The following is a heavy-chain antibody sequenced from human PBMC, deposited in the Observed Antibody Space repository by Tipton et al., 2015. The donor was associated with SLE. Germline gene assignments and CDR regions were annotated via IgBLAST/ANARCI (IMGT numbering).Heavy chain of an antibody. CDR1: GYSFIDYY. CDR2: ISVHKTNT. V-gene: IGHV1-18*04. D-gene: IGHD3-3*01. J-gene: IGHJ4*02. Sequence: QLVQSGPEVKKPGASVKVSCKASGYSFIDYYIHWVRQAPGQGLEWMGWISVHKTNTRYAQRFQGRVSLTTDTSTTTAYMELRSLGSDDTAVYYCARGGYWSGYSFDYWGQGTLVTVSS. CDR3: ARGGYWSGYSFDY.